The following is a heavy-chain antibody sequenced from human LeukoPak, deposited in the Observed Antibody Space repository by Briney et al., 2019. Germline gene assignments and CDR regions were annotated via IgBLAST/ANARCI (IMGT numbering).Heavy chain of an antibody. CDR3: ARAPLGVVTATPDYYYYYMDV. J-gene: IGHJ6*03. V-gene: IGHV1-69*05. CDR1: GGTFSSYV. D-gene: IGHD2-21*02. CDR2: IIPIFGTA. Sequence: SVKVSCKASGGTFSSYVISWVRQAPGQGLEWMGGIIPIFGTANYVQKFQGRVTITTDESTSTAYMELGSLRSEDTAVYYCARAPLGVVTATPDYYYYYMDVWGKGTTVTVSS.